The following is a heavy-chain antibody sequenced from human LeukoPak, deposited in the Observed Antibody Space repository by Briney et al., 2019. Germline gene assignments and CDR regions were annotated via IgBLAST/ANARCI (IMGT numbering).Heavy chain of an antibody. J-gene: IGHJ6*03. CDR3: ARGVWFTEYYQYMDV. Sequence: GASVKVSCKASGYTFNGYYIHWVRQAPGQGLEWMGWINPSSGDTSSVQIFQGRVTMTRDTSISTAYMELSRLRYDDTALYYCARGVWFTEYYQYMDVWGKGTTVTVSS. CDR1: GYTFNGYY. CDR2: INPSSGDT. D-gene: IGHD3-9*01. V-gene: IGHV1-2*02.